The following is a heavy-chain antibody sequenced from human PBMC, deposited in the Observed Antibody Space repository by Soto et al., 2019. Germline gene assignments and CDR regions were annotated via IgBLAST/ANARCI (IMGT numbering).Heavy chain of an antibody. CDR3: ARVYPSDTRYGYVGNNWFDP. CDR1: VYTFSGYD. V-gene: IGHV1-46*03. Sequence: ASVKVSCKASVYTFSGYDINWGKQAPGQGLERMGIINPSGGSTSYAQKFQGRVTMTRDTSTSTVYMELSSLRSEDTAVYYCARVYPSDTRYGYVGNNWFDPCGQGTLVTVSS. D-gene: IGHD5-18*01. CDR2: INPSGGST. J-gene: IGHJ5*02.